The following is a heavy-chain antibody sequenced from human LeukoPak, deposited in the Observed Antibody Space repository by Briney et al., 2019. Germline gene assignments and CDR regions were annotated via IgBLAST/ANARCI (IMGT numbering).Heavy chain of an antibody. J-gene: IGHJ6*03. CDR2: TRDDGTGE. Sequence: GGSLRLSCAVSGLTFSISGMHWVRQAPGKGLEWVTFTRDDGTGEHYADSVKGRFTVSRDHSKNTLYLQMNSLTLEDTAVYYCAKLVDYCEGRTCFTTYYYTDIWGKGTTVTVSS. CDR3: AKLVDYCEGRTCFTTYYYTDI. V-gene: IGHV3-30*02. D-gene: IGHD4/OR15-4a*01. CDR1: GLTFSISG.